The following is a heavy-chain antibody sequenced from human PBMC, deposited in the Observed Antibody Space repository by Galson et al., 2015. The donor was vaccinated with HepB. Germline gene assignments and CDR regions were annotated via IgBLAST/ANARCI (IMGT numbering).Heavy chain of an antibody. CDR1: GYTFSTYY. J-gene: IGHJ5*02. CDR3: ARGALVAVVDATQNNWFDP. CDR2: ISAYDRYT. Sequence: SVKVSCKASGYTFSTYYITWVRKAPGQGLEWMGWISAYDRYTNYAQKFQGRVTMTTDTSTTTAYMELRSLRSDDTAVYYCARGALVAVVDATQNNWFDPWGQGTLVTVSS. V-gene: IGHV1-18*01. D-gene: IGHD2-15*01.